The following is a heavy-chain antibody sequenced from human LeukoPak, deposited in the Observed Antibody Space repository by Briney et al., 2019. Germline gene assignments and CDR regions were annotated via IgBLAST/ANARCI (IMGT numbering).Heavy chain of an antibody. D-gene: IGHD4-23*01. CDR3: ARALTTVVTLNYYYGMDV. Sequence: ASVTVSCKASGYTFTSYGISWVRQAPGQGLEWMGWISAYNGNTNYAQKLQGRVTMTTDTSTSTAYMELRSLRSDDTAVYYCARALTTVVTLNYYYGMDVWGQGTTVTVSS. CDR2: ISAYNGNT. V-gene: IGHV1-18*01. CDR1: GYTFTSYG. J-gene: IGHJ6*02.